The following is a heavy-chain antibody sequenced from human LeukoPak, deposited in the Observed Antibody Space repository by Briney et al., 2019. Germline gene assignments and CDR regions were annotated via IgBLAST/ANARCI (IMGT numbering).Heavy chain of an antibody. CDR3: ARDRAGYCTSGSCP. CDR1: GFTFSSYG. D-gene: IGHD2-15*01. V-gene: IGHV3-33*01. Sequence: PGRSLRLSCAASGFTFSSYGMHWVRQAPGKGLEWVAVIWYDGSNKYYADSVKGRFTISRDNAKNTLYLQMNSLGAEDTAVYYCARDRAGYCTSGSCPWGQGTLVTVSS. J-gene: IGHJ5*02. CDR2: IWYDGSNK.